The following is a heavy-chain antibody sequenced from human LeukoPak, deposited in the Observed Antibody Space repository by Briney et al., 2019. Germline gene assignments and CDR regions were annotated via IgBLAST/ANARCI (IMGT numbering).Heavy chain of an antibody. CDR2: IYYSGST. Sequence: SETLCLTCTVSGGSVSSGSYYWSWIRQPPGKGLEWIGYIYYSGSTNYNPSLKSRVTISVDTSKNQFSLKLSSVTAADTAVYYCASSTVTVDYWGQGTLVTVSS. J-gene: IGHJ4*02. CDR3: ASSTVTVDY. V-gene: IGHV4-61*01. CDR1: GGSVSSGSYY. D-gene: IGHD4-17*01.